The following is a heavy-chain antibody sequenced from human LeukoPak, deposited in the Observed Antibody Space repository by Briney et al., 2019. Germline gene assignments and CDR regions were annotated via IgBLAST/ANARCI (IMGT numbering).Heavy chain of an antibody. D-gene: IGHD3-9*01. V-gene: IGHV4-34*01. J-gene: IGHJ4*02. Sequence: LSETLSLTCAVYGGSFSGYYWSWIRQPPGKGLEWIGEINHSGSTNYNPSLKSRVTISVDTSKNLFSLKLSSVTAADTAVYYCARKALRYFDWLLSAPFDYWGQGTLVTVSS. CDR2: INHSGST. CDR3: ARKALRYFDWLLSAPFDY. CDR1: GGSFSGYY.